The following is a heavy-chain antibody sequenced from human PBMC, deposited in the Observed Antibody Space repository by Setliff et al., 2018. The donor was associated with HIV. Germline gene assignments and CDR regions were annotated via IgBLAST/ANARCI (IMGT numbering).Heavy chain of an antibody. CDR1: GDSISTDNYH. J-gene: IGHJ6*03. CDR2: TANT. CDR3: SRHAALIKRYYYYYLDV. D-gene: IGHD5-18*01. V-gene: IGHV4-39*01. Sequence: SETLSLTCTVSGDSISTDNYHWGWIRQPPGKGLEWIGHTANTDYNPSLKSRVTVSVDTSKNQLSLRLSSVTAADTAVYYCSRHAALIKRYYYYYLDVWGKGTTVTVSS.